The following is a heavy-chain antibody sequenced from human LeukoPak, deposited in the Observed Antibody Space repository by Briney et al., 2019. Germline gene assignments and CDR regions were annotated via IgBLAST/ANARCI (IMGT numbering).Heavy chain of an antibody. CDR3: ARGLIWGSYRLYYFDY. J-gene: IGHJ4*02. CDR1: GFTFSSYA. Sequence: GRSLRLSCAASGFTFSSYAMHWVRQAPGEGLEWVAVISYDGSSKYYADSVKGRFTISRDNSKNTLYLQMNSLGAEDTVVYYCARGLIWGSYRLYYFDYWGQGTLVTVSS. D-gene: IGHD3-16*02. CDR2: ISYDGSSK. V-gene: IGHV3-30-3*01.